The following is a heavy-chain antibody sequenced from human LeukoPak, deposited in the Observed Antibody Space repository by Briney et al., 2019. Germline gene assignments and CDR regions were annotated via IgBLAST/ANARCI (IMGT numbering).Heavy chain of an antibody. CDR2: FYYSEKT. CDR1: GDSISSSTYC. V-gene: IGHV4-39*01. CDR3: ARRGGWYRRDFDS. D-gene: IGHD6-19*01. J-gene: IGHJ4*02. Sequence: SETLSLTCTVSGDSISSSTYCWGWIRQPPGKGLEWIGSFYYSEKTYYNPSLKSRVTIFVDTSKNQFSLKLSSVTAADTAVYYCARRGGWYRRDFDSWGQGTLVTVSS.